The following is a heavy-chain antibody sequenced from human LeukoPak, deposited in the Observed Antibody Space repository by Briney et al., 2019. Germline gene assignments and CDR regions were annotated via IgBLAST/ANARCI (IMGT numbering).Heavy chain of an antibody. Sequence: KPSETLSLTCTVSGCSINSYYWGWVRQPAGKGLEWIGRIYTSGTTNYRPSFKSRISISVDTTKNQFSLTLRSVTAADAAVYYSGRQGYTASHYFLDYWSQGNLVTVSS. J-gene: IGHJ4*02. CDR2: IYTSGTT. V-gene: IGHV4-4*07. CDR1: GCSINSYY. CDR3: GRQGYTASHYFLDY. D-gene: IGHD1-1*01.